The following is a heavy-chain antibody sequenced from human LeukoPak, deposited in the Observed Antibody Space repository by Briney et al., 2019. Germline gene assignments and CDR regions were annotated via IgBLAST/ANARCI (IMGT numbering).Heavy chain of an antibody. D-gene: IGHD7-27*01. CDR1: GGSISSYY. V-gene: IGHV4-59*08. CDR3: ASSNWGPYYFDY. CDR2: IYYSGST. Sequence: SETLSLTCTVSGGSISSYYWSWIRQPPGKGLEWIGYIYYSGSTNYNPSLKSRVTISVDTSKNQFSLKLSSVTAADTAVYYCASSNWGPYYFDYWGQGTLVTVSS. J-gene: IGHJ4*02.